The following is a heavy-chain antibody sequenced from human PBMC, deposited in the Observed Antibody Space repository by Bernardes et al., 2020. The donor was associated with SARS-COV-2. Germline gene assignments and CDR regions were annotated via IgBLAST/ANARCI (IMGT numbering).Heavy chain of an antibody. CDR1: GFSFSSYS. D-gene: IGHD3-22*01. CDR2: ISSSSSTI. J-gene: IGHJ3*02. V-gene: IGHV3-48*02. Sequence: GGSLRLSCGASGFSFSSYSMNWVRQAPGKGLEWVSYISSSSSTIYYADSVKGRFTISRDNAKNSLYLQMNSLRDEDTAVYYCARDGYYDSSGYYYDDDFDIWGQGTMVTVSS. CDR3: ARDGYYDSSGYYYDDDFDI.